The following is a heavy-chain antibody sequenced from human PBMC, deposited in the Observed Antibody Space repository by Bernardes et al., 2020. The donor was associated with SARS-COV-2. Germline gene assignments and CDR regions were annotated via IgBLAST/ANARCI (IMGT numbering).Heavy chain of an antibody. V-gene: IGHV1-18*01. J-gene: IGHJ3*02. CDR2: ISAKNDNT. CDR1: GYPFSSSG. CDR3: TRRGRTAEVTGAFDI. Sequence: SLKVYCKASGYPFSSSGISWVRQAPGQGLEWMGWISAKNDNTDYAQKIQGRLTMTMDSSTSTAYMELRSLRSDDTALYYCTRRGRTAEVTGAFDIWGQGTLVNVSS. D-gene: IGHD2-21*02.